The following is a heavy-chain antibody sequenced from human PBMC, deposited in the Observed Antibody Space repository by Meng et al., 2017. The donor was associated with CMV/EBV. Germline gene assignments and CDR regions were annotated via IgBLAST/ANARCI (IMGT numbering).Heavy chain of an antibody. J-gene: IGHJ4*02. D-gene: IGHD5-24*01. CDR1: GFTSSSYA. Sequence: GGSLRLSCAASGFTSSSYAMSWVRQAPGKGLEWVSVIYSGGSSTYYADSVKGRFTISRDNSKNTLYLQMNSLRAEDTAVYYCAKDRRWLLDYWGQGTLVTVSS. CDR3: AKDRRWLLDY. CDR2: IYSGGSST. V-gene: IGHV3-23*03.